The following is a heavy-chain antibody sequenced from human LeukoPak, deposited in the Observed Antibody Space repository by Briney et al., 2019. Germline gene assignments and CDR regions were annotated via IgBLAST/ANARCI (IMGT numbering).Heavy chain of an antibody. D-gene: IGHD3-3*01. CDR1: GYTFTSYG. CDR2: ISAYNGNT. CDR3: ARDEDFWSGYYSTSQYYYYYGMDV. Sequence: ASVKVSCKASGYTFTSYGISWVRQAPGQGLEWMGRISAYNGNTNYAQKLQGRVTMTTDTSTSTAYMELRSLRSDDTAVYYCARDEDFWSGYYSTSQYYYYYGMDVWGQGTTVTVSS. J-gene: IGHJ6*02. V-gene: IGHV1-18*01.